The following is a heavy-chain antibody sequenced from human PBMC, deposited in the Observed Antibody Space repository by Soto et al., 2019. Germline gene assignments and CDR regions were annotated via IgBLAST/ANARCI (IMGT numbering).Heavy chain of an antibody. D-gene: IGHD2-2*01. CDR2: ISADNGNT. CDR1: GYTFTNYG. J-gene: IGHJ5*02. V-gene: IGHV1-18*04. Sequence: ASVKVSCKASGYTFTNYGISWVRQAPGQGLEWMGWISADNGNTNYAHKLQGRVTMTTDTSTSTAYMELRSLTSDDTAVHYCARVGDIVVVGPWFDPWGQGTLVTVSS. CDR3: ARVGDIVVVGPWFDP.